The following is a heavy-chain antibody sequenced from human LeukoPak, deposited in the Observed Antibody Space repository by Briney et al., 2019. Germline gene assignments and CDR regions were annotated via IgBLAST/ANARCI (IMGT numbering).Heavy chain of an antibody. CDR3: TKGTIWLPFDY. V-gene: IGHV3-23*01. CDR2: ISGSGGST. D-gene: IGHD5-18*01. Sequence: PGGSLRLSCAASGFTSAFPFSTYAMSWARQAPGKGLEWVSAISGSGGSTYYADSVKGRFTISRDNSKNTLYLQMNSLRAEDTAVYYCTKGTIWLPFDYWGREPWSPSPQ. CDR1: GFTSAFPFSTYA. J-gene: IGHJ4*02.